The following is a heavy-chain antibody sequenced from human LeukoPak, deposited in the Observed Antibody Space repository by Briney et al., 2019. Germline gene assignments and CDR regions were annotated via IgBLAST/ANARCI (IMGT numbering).Heavy chain of an antibody. CDR2: IKPDGSAE. Sequence: GGSLRLSCAASGFCFDTHWMNWVRQFPGGGLEWVANIKPDGSAEYYVDSVKGRFTISRDNVKNLVYLQLNSLRTEDTAVYYCSGRSGFSSIYWGQGTLVTVSS. CDR3: SGRSGFSSIY. J-gene: IGHJ4*02. CDR1: GFCFDTHW. D-gene: IGHD2-2*01. V-gene: IGHV3-7*01.